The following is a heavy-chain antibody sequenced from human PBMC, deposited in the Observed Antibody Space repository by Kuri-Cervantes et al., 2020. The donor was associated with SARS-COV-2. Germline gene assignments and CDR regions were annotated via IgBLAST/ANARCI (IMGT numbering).Heavy chain of an antibody. D-gene: IGHD2-2*01. J-gene: IGHJ6*03. V-gene: IGHV4-39*07. CDR2: IYYSGST. CDR3: ARDKGHCSDTSCYYYYMDV. Sequence: SETLSLTCTVSGGSISSSSYYWGWIRQPPGKGLGWIGSIYYSGSTYHNPSLKSRVTISVDTSKNQFSLRLYSVTAADTAVYYCARDKGHCSDTSCYYYYMDVWGKGTTVTVSS. CDR1: GGSISSSSYY.